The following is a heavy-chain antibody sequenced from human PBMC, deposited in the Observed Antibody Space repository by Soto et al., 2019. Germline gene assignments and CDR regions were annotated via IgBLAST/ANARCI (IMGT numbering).Heavy chain of an antibody. J-gene: IGHJ6*03. CDR1: GGSISSSSYY. V-gene: IGHV4-39*02. D-gene: IGHD6-6*01. CDR2: IYYSGCT. Sequence: QLQLQESGPGLVKPSETLSLTCTVSGGSISSSSYYWGWIRQPPGKGLEWIGSIYYSGCTYYNPSLKSRVTISVDTSKNQFSLKLSSVTAADTAVYYCAGEWEEYSSSSRRYYYYYMDVWGKGTTVTVSS. CDR3: AGEWEEYSSSSRRYYYYYMDV.